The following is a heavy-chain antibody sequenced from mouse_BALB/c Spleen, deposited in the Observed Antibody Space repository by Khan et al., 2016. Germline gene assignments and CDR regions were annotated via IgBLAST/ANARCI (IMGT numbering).Heavy chain of an antibody. CDR2: IYPGDDDT. CDR1: DYAFSSYW. D-gene: IGHD2-3*01. CDR3: ARSNDGLPYDFDY. J-gene: IGHJ2*01. Sequence: VQLQESGAELVRPGSSVKISCKASDYAFSSYWMNWVKQRPGQGLEWIGQIYPGDDDTDYNGKFKGKATLTDDKSSSTAYMHLTSLTSEDSAVSFCARSNDGLPYDFDYWGQGTTLTVSS. V-gene: IGHV1-80*01.